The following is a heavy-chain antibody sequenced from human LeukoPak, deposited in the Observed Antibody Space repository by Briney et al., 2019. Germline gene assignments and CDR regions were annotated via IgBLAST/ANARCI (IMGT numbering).Heavy chain of an antibody. J-gene: IGHJ4*02. Sequence: SVKVSCKASGGTFSSYAISWVRQAPGQGLEWMGGIIPIFGTANYAQKFQGRVTITADESTSTAYMELSSLRSEDTAVYYCARDQREGYSSGWYGYTRWGQGTLVTVSS. CDR1: GGTFSSYA. CDR2: IIPIFGTA. CDR3: ARDQREGYSSGWYGYTR. D-gene: IGHD6-19*01. V-gene: IGHV1-69*13.